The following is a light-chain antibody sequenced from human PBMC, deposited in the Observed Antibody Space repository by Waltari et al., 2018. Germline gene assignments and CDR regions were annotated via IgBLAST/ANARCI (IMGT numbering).Light chain of an antibody. CDR3: QQLDGYPLT. CDR2: GAS. V-gene: IGKV1-9*01. Sequence: DIQLTQSPSFLSASVGDRVTITCRASQGISSYLAWYQQKPGKAPKLLIYGASTLQSGVPSRFSGSRSGTEFTLTISSLQPEDFATYYCQQLDGYPLTFGGGTKVEIK. J-gene: IGKJ4*01. CDR1: QGISSY.